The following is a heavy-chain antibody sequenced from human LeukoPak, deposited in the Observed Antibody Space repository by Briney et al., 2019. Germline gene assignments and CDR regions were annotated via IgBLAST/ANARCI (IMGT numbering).Heavy chain of an antibody. CDR3: ATGHEYGDYGQGY. D-gene: IGHD4-17*01. CDR1: GYTFTGYY. J-gene: IGHJ4*02. V-gene: IGHV1-2*02. CDR2: INPNSGGT. Sequence: GASVKVSCKASGYTFTGYYMHWVRQAPGQGLEWMGWINPNSGGTNYAQKFQGRVTMTRDTSISTAYMELSRLRSDDTAVYYCATGHEYGDYGQGYWGQGTLVTVSS.